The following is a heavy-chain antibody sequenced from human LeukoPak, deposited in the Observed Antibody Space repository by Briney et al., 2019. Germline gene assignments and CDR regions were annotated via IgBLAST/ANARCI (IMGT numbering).Heavy chain of an antibody. CDR2: IIPIFGTA. CDR1: GYTFTSYG. V-gene: IGHV1-69*05. CDR3: ARGGALEYYDSSGYRFDY. D-gene: IGHD3-22*01. Sequence: SVKVSCKASGYTFTSYGISWVRQAPGQGLEWMGGIIPIFGTANYAQKFQGRVTITTDESTSTAYMELSSLRSEDTAVYYCARGGALEYYDSSGYRFDYWGQGTLVTVSS. J-gene: IGHJ4*02.